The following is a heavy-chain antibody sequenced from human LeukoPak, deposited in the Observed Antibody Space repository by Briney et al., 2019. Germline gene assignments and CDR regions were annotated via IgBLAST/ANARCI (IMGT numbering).Heavy chain of an antibody. Sequence: GGSLRLSCAASGFTFSSYAMSWVRQAPGKGLEWVSSMSGSGGSTYYADSVKGRFTISRDDSKNTLYLQINSLRAEDTAVYYCARVRYGELDVWGQGTTVTVSS. D-gene: IGHD4-17*01. CDR2: MSGSGGST. J-gene: IGHJ6*02. CDR1: GFTFSSYA. CDR3: ARVRYGELDV. V-gene: IGHV3-23*01.